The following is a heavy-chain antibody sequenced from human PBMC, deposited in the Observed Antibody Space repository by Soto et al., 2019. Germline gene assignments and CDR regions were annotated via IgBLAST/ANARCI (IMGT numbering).Heavy chain of an antibody. D-gene: IGHD3-22*01. V-gene: IGHV1-18*01. CDR2: ISTYNGNT. CDR1: GYTFTSYG. J-gene: IGHJ4*02. CDR3: ASVPATGYYYDSSGYYYFDY. Sequence: QVQLVQSGAEVKKPGASVKVSCKASGYTFTSYGISWVRQAPGQGLGWMGWISTYNGNTNYAQKRQGRVTMTNDTSTSTAYMELRSLRSDDTAVYYCASVPATGYYYDSSGYYYFDYWGQGTLVTVSS.